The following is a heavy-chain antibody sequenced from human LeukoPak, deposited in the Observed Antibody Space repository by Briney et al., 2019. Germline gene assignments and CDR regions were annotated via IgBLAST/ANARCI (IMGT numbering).Heavy chain of an antibody. V-gene: IGHV4-34*01. J-gene: IGHJ3*02. D-gene: IGHD2-15*01. CDR1: GGSFSGYY. CDR3: ARATELDIVVVVAANDAFDI. CDR2: INHSVST. Sequence: SETLSLTCAVYGGSFSGYYWSWIRQPPGKGLEWIGEINHSVSTNYNPSLKSRVTISVDTSKNQFSLKLSSVTAADTAVYYCARATELDIVVVVAANDAFDIWGQGTMVTVSS.